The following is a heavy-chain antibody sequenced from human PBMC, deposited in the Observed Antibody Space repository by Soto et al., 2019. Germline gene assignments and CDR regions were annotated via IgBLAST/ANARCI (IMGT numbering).Heavy chain of an antibody. CDR1: GYSFSNYA. CDR3: ASPSYGSGSYY. V-gene: IGHV1-3*01. D-gene: IGHD3-10*01. J-gene: IGHJ4*02. CDR2: INADNGNT. Sequence: QVQLVQSGAEVKKPGASVKVSCKASGYSFSNYALHWVRQAPGQRLEWMGWINADNGNTKYSQKFQGRVTFTRDTSPSTAYMELSSLKSEDTAVYYCASPSYGSGSYYWGQGTLVTVSS.